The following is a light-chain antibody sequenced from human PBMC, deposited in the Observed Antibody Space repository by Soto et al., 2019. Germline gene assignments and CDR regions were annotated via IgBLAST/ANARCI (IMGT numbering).Light chain of an antibody. CDR2: GNN. V-gene: IGLV1-40*01. CDR3: QSYDSSLSGSV. Sequence: QTVVTQPPSVSGAPGQRVTISCTGSSSNIGAGYDVHWYQLLPGTAPKLLIYGNNNRPSVVPDRFSGSKSGTSASLAITGLQAEDEAHYYCQSYDSSLSGSVFGGGTKVTVL. J-gene: IGLJ2*01. CDR1: SSNIGAGYD.